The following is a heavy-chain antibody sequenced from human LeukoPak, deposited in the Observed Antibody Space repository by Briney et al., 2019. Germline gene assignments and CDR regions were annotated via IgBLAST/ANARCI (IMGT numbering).Heavy chain of an antibody. CDR1: GFTFSSYA. D-gene: IGHD3-10*01. V-gene: IGHV3-23*01. J-gene: IGHJ6*02. CDR2: ISGSGGST. Sequence: EGSLRLSCAASGFTFSSYAMSWVRRAPGKGLEWVSGISGSGGSTYYADSVKGRFTSSRDNSNNTLYVQMNSLRVEDTAVYYCAKSGGLSGSGRLAMDVWGQGTTVTVSS. CDR3: AKSGGLSGSGRLAMDV.